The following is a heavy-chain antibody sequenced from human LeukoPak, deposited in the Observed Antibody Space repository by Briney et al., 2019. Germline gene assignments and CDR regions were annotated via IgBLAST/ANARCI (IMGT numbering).Heavy chain of an antibody. CDR3: ARSHYGDYFDY. V-gene: IGHV3-74*03. CDR1: GFTFSSYW. CDR2: INSDGSTT. J-gene: IGHJ4*02. D-gene: IGHD4-17*01. Sequence: GGSLRLSCAASGFTFSSYWMHLVRQAPGKGLVWVSRINSDGSTTTYADSVKGRFTISRDNAKNTLYLEMNSLRAEDTAVYYCARSHYGDYFDYWGQGTLVTVSS.